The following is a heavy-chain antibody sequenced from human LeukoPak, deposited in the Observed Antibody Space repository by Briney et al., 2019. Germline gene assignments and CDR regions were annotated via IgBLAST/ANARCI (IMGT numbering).Heavy chain of an antibody. CDR1: GGTFSGYY. V-gene: IGHV4-34*01. CDR2: INHSGST. D-gene: IGHD1-26*01. Sequence: SETLSLTCAAYGGTFSGYYWRWIRQPPGKGLEWIGEINHSGSTNYNPSLKSRVTISVDTSKIQFSLKLSSVTAADTAVYYCARGRIVGANDAFDIWGQGTMVTVSS. J-gene: IGHJ3*02. CDR3: ARGRIVGANDAFDI.